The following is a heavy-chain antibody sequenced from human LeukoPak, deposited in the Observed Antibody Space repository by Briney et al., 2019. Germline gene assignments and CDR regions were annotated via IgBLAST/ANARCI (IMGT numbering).Heavy chain of an antibody. CDR1: GFTFDDYA. J-gene: IGHJ3*02. D-gene: IGHD5-24*01. CDR3: AKVRGRWLQSDAFDI. Sequence: GGSLRLSCAASGFTFDDYAMHWVRQAPGKGLEWVSGISWNSGSTGYADSVKGRFTISRDNAKNSLYLQMNSLRAEDTALYYCAKVRGRWLQSDAFDIWGQGTMVTVSS. CDR2: ISWNSGST. V-gene: IGHV3-9*01.